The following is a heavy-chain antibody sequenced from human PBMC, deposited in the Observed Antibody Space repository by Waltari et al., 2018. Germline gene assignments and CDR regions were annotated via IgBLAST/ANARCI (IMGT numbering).Heavy chain of an antibody. V-gene: IGHV4-4*07. CDR3: AREGLGWELPRYYYYMDV. CDR2: IYTSGST. J-gene: IGHJ6*03. Sequence: QVQLQESGPGLVKPSETLSLTCTVSGGSISSYYWSWIRQPAGKGLEWIGRIYTSGSTTDNPALKSRVTMSVDTSKNQFSLKLGSVTAADTAVYYCAREGLGWELPRYYYYMDVWGKGTTVTISS. D-gene: IGHD1-26*01. CDR1: GGSISSYY.